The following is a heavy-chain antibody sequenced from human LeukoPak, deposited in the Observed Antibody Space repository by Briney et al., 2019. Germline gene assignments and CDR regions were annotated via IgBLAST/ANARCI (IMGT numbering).Heavy chain of an antibody. CDR3: AKRKGGGGEGFDY. J-gene: IGHJ4*02. CDR2: INHSGST. D-gene: IGHD2-15*01. Sequence: SETLSLTCAVYGGSFSGYYWSWIRQPPGKGLEWIGEINHSGSTNYNPSLKSRVTISVDTSRNQFSLKLGPVTGADPALYYWAKRKGGGGEGFDYWGGGTLVTVSS. CDR1: GGSFSGYY. V-gene: IGHV4-34*01.